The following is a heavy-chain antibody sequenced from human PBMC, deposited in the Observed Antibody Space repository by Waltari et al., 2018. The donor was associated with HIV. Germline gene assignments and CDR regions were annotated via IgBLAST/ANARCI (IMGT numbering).Heavy chain of an antibody. Sequence: EVQLVESGGGLVQPGGSLKLPCAASGLHFSGSAMHWVRQASGKGLEWVGRIRSKANSYATAYAASVKGRFTISRDDSKNTAYLQMNSLKTEDTAVYYCTRLRHYYDSSGYFFTDVWGQGTTVTVSS. D-gene: IGHD3-22*01. CDR3: TRLRHYYDSSGYFFTDV. J-gene: IGHJ6*02. CDR1: GLHFSGSA. CDR2: IRSKANSYAT. V-gene: IGHV3-73*02.